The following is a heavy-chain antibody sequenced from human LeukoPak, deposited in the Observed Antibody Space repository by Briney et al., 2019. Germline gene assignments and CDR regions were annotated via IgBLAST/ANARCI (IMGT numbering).Heavy chain of an antibody. V-gene: IGHV3-30*04. CDR3: AREGMVRGVIIPFDY. CDR2: ISYDGSNK. J-gene: IGHJ4*02. D-gene: IGHD3-10*01. CDR1: GFTFSSYA. Sequence: GGSLRLSCAASGFTFSSYAMHWVRQAPGKGLEWVAVISYDGSNKYYADSVKGRFTISRDNSKNTLYLQMNSLRAGDTAVYYCAREGMVRGVIIPFDYWGQGTLVTVSS.